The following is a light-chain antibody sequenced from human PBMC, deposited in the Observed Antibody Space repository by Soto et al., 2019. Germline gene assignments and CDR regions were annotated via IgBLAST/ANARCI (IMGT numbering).Light chain of an antibody. CDR3: QQYGRSPST. CDR1: QTVSNNY. CDR2: GAS. J-gene: IGKJ1*01. V-gene: IGKV3-20*01. Sequence: EIVLTQSPGTLSLSPGEMATLSCRASQTVSNNYLAWYQQKPGQAPRLLISGASSRATGIPDSFNGSGSGTDFTLTITRLEPEDFAVYYCQQYGRSPSTFGQGTKV.